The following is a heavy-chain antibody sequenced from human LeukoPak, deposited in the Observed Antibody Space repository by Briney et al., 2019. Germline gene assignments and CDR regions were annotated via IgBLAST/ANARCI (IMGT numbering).Heavy chain of an antibody. Sequence: GGSLRLSCAASGFTFSSYAMHWVRQAPGKGLEWVAVISYDGSNKYYADSVKGRFTISRDNSKNTLYLQMNSLRAEDTAVYYGAPLEGDFDYGGKEPRVTVSS. D-gene: IGHD3-16*01. V-gene: IGHV3-30*01. J-gene: IGHJ4*02. CDR2: ISYDGSNK. CDR1: GFTFSSYA. CDR3: APLEGDFDY.